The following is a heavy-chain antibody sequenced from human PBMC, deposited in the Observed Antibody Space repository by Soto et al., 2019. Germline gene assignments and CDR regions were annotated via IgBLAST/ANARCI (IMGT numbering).Heavy chain of an antibody. V-gene: IGHV4-59*08. CDR2: IYYSGST. J-gene: IGHJ3*02. CDR1: GGSISSYY. Sequence: PSATLSLTCTVSGGSISSYYWSWIRQPPGKGLEWIGYIYYSGSTNYNPSLKSRVTISVDTSKNQFSLKLSSVTAADTAVYYCARPADSSGYGFLAVAGAFDIWGQGTMVTVSS. CDR3: ARPADSSGYGFLAVAGAFDI. D-gene: IGHD6-19*01.